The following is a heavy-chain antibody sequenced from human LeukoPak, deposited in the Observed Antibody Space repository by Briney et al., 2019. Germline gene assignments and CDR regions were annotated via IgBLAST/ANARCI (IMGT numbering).Heavy chain of an antibody. CDR3: ARALTTVTSRNY. Sequence: ASVKVSCKASGYTFTSYDINWVRQATGRGLEWMGWINPNSGNTAYAQKFQGRVTMTRNTSISTAYMELSSLRSEDTAVYYCARALTTVTSRNYWGQGTLVTVSS. V-gene: IGHV1-8*01. CDR1: GYTFTSYD. D-gene: IGHD4-17*01. J-gene: IGHJ4*02. CDR2: INPNSGNT.